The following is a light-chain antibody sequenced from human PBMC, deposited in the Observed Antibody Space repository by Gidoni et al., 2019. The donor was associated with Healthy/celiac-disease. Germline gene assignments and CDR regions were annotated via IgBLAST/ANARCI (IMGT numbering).Light chain of an antibody. CDR2: EVS. J-gene: IGLJ3*02. Sequence: QSALTQPPSASGSPGQSVTISCTGTSSDVGGYNYVSWYQQHPGKAPKLMIYEVSKRPSGVPDRFSGSQSGNTASLTVSGLQAEDEADYYCSSYAGSAWVFGGGTKLTVL. V-gene: IGLV2-8*01. CDR1: SSDVGGYNY. CDR3: SSYAGSAWV.